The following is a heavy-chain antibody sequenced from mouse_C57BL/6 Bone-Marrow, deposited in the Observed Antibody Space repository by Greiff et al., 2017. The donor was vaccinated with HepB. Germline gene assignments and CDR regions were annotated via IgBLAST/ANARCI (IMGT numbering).Heavy chain of an antibody. CDR3: TAPITTVVATSHFDV. D-gene: IGHD1-1*01. V-gene: IGHV6-3*01. Sequence: VQLQESGGGLVQPGGSMKLSCVASGFTFSNYWMNWVRQSPEKGLEWVAQIRLKSDNYATHYAESVKGRFTISRDDSKSSVYLQMNSLRAEDTGIYYCTAPITTVVATSHFDVWGTGTTVTVSS. CDR1: GFTFSNYW. J-gene: IGHJ1*03. CDR2: IRLKSDNYAT.